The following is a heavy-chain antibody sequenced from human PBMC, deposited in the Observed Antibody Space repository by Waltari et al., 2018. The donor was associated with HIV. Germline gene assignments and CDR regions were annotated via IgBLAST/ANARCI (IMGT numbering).Heavy chain of an antibody. CDR1: GYNFNNSY. Sequence: QVRLVQSGADVKRPGTSVTVSCKTSGYNFNNSYLHWLRQAPGQRHECSGWINGGTGKTKNSQSFQDRVTITTDTSANVSDMVWNSLNPGDMALYYCARAGIVRGNAYGLLDVWGQGTPVVVSS. V-gene: IGHV1-3*01. J-gene: IGHJ5*02. D-gene: IGHD1-1*01. CDR3: ARAGIVRGNAYGLLDV. CDR2: INGGTGKT.